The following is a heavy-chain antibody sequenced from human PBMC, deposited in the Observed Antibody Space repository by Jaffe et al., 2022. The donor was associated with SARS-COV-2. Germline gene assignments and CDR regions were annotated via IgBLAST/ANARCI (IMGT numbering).Heavy chain of an antibody. Sequence: QVQLQESGPGLVKPSGILSLTCAVSGGSITSSNWWSWVRQPPGKGLEWIGEIYHSGSTNFNPSLKSRVVISVDKSKNMFSLNLNSVIAADTAVYYCVRRGSGGYYYTFDYWGQGTLVTVSS. D-gene: IGHD3-22*01. J-gene: IGHJ4*02. CDR1: GGSITSSNW. CDR3: VRRGSGGYYYTFDY. V-gene: IGHV4-4*02. CDR2: IYHSGST.